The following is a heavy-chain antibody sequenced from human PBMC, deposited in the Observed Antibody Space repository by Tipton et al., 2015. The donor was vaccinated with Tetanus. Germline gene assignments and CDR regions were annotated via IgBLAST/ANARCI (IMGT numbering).Heavy chain of an antibody. Sequence: GSLRLSCAASGFTFSRFSLNWVRQAPGKGLEWVSSSSSRGSYIYYAESVKGRFTISRDNAQNSLYLQINGPRAEDTALYYCARGRGSSWFYVWGQGTMVIVSS. CDR2: SSSRGSYI. CDR3: ARGRGSSWFYV. V-gene: IGHV3-21*01. D-gene: IGHD6-13*01. CDR1: GFTFSRFS. J-gene: IGHJ3*01.